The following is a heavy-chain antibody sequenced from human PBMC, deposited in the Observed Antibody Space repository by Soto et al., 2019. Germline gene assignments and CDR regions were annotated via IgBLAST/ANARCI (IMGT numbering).Heavy chain of an antibody. CDR2: TSYDGSNN. V-gene: IGHV3-33*05. J-gene: IGHJ4*02. D-gene: IGHD3-16*01. Sequence: QVQLVESGGGVVQPGTSLRLSCVGSGFTFRSYVIHWVRQAPGKGLEWVALTSYDGSNNFYGDSVQGLFTISRHNSRNTVELPMDSLTFEDTALYSCARWGTTGGLDVWGQGTMVSVSS. CDR1: GFTFRSYV. CDR3: ARWGTTGGLDV.